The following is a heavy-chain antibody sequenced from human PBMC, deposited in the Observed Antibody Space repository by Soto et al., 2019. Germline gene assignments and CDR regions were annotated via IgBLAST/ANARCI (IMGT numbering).Heavy chain of an antibody. J-gene: IGHJ6*02. CDR2: IYYSGST. CDR1: GGSISSGGYY. D-gene: IGHD5-18*01. Sequence: TLSLTCTVSGGSISSGGYYGSWIRQHPGKGLEWTGYIYYSGSTYYNPSLKSRVTISVDTSKNQFSLKLSSVTAADTAVYYCARVDPDTAMVMGYYGMDVWGQGTTVTVSS. CDR3: ARVDPDTAMVMGYYGMDV. V-gene: IGHV4-31*03.